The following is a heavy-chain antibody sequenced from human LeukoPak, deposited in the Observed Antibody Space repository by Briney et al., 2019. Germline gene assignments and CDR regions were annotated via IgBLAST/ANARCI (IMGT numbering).Heavy chain of an antibody. CDR1: GFTFSSYW. CDR3: ARDAFSRILVFGVVSDAFDI. CDR2: IKQDGGEK. D-gene: IGHD3/OR15-3a*01. J-gene: IGHJ3*02. Sequence: GGSLRLSCAASGFTFSSYWMSWVRQAPGKGPEWVANIKQDGGEKYYVDSVKGRFTISRDNAKSSLYLQMNSLRAEDTAVYYCARDAFSRILVFGVVSDAFDIWGQGTMVTVSS. V-gene: IGHV3-7*01.